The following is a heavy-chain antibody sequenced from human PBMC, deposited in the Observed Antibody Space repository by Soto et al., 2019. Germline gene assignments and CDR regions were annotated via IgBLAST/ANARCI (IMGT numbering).Heavy chain of an antibody. V-gene: IGHV3-48*03. J-gene: IGHJ3*02. D-gene: IGHD3-22*01. CDR3: ARWRVTMIGAENGAFDI. CDR2: ISSSGSTI. CDR1: GFTFSSYE. Sequence: GGSLRLSCAASGFTFSSYEMNWVRQAPGKGLEWVSYISSSGSTIYYADSVKGRFTISRDNAKNSLYLQMNSLRAEDTAVYYCARWRVTMIGAENGAFDIWGQGTMVTVSS.